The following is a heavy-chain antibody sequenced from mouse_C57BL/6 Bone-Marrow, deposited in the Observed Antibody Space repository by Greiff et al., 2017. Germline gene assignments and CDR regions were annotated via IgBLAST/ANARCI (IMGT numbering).Heavy chain of an antibody. CDR2: IDTISGGT. CDR3: ARAHYYGSSYGYFDY. V-gene: IGHV1-72*01. D-gene: IGHD1-1*01. CDR1: GYTFTSYW. Sequence: VQLQQPGAELVKPGASVKLSCKASGYTFTSYWMHWVKQRPGRGLEWIGRIDTISGGTKYNEKFKSKATLTVDKPSSTAYRQLSRLTSEDAAVYYCARAHYYGSSYGYFDYWGQGTTLTVSS. J-gene: IGHJ2*01.